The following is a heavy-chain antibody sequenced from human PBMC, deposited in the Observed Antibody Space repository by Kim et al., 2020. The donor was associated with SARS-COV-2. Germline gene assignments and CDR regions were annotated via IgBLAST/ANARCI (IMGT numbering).Heavy chain of an antibody. CDR2: FDPEDGET. V-gene: IGHV1-24*01. D-gene: IGHD2-8*02. J-gene: IGHJ4*02. CDR1: GYTLTELS. CDR3: ATVSPAVGYLKYYFDY. Sequence: ASVKVSCKVSGYTLTELSMHWVRQAPGKGLEWMGGFDPEDGETIYAQKFQGRVTMTEDTSTDTAYMELSSLRSEDTAVYYCATVSPAVGYLKYYFDYWGQGTLVTVSS.